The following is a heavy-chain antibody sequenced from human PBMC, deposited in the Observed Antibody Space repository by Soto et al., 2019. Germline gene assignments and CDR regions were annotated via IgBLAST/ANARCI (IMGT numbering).Heavy chain of an antibody. CDR2: IWYDGSNQ. V-gene: IGHV3-33*08. D-gene: IGHD5-18*01. CDR3: ARDRTDTSMIIIDY. CDR1: GFTFSNYA. Sequence: PGGSLRLSCAASGFTFSNYAMYWVRQAPGKGLEWVAAIWYDGSNQYYAGSVKGRFTISRDKSRNTLYLQMSSLRVEVTGVYYCARDRTDTSMIIIDYWGHGTLVTVSS. J-gene: IGHJ4*01.